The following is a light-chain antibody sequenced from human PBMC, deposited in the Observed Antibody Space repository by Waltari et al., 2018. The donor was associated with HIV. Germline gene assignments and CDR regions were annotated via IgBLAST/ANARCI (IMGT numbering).Light chain of an antibody. CDR3: SSYAGPNHLL. J-gene: IGLJ2*01. V-gene: IGLV2-8*01. CDR1: SRNVGAYNF. CDR2: GVN. Sequence: QSALTQPPSASGSPGQSVPFSCTGTSRNVGAYNFFSWYQHHPGTAPKLIIYGVNRRPSGVPDRFSGSKSGNTASLTVSGLQADDEADYYCSSYAGPNHLLFGGGTKLTVL.